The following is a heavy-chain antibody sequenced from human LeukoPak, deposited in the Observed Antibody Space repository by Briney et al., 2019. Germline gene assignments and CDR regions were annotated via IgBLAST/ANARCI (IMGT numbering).Heavy chain of an antibody. J-gene: IGHJ3*02. V-gene: IGHV3-23*01. Sequence: PGGSLRLSCAASGFTFSSYAMSWVRQAPGKGLEWVSAISGSGGSTYYADSVKGRFTISRDNSKNTLYLQMNSLRAEDTAVYYCAKDRQRGCSGGSCYSHAFDIWGQGTMVTVSS. CDR1: GFTFSSYA. CDR2: ISGSGGST. CDR3: AKDRQRGCSGGSCYSHAFDI. D-gene: IGHD2-15*01.